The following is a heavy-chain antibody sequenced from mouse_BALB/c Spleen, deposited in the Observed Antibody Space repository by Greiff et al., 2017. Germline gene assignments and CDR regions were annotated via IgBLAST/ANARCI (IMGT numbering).Heavy chain of an antibody. CDR2: ISSGSSTI. D-gene: IGHD1-1*01. V-gene: IGHV5-17*02. CDR3: AFTTVDRFYAMDY. Sequence: DVQLVESGGGLVQPGGSRKLSCAASGFTFSSFGMHWVRQAPEKGLEWVAYISSGSSTIYYADTVKGRFTISRDNPKNTLFLQMTSLRSEDTAMYYCAFTTVDRFYAMDYWGQGTSVTVSS. CDR1: GFTFSSFG. J-gene: IGHJ4*01.